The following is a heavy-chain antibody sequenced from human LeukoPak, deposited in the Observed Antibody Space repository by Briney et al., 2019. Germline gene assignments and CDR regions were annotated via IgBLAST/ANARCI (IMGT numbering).Heavy chain of an antibody. CDR3: AELGITMIGGV. Sequence: GGSLRLSCAASGFTFSSYEMNWVRQAPGKGLEWVSYISSRGSTIYYAESVKDRFTSSRDNAKNSLYLQMNSLRAEDTAVYYCAELGITMIGGVWGKGTTVTISS. CDR2: ISSRGSTI. D-gene: IGHD3-10*02. J-gene: IGHJ6*04. V-gene: IGHV3-48*03. CDR1: GFTFSSYE.